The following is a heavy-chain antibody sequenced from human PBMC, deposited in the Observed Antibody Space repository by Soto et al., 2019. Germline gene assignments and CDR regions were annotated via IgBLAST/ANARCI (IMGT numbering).Heavy chain of an antibody. Sequence: GGSLRLSCAASGFTFSSYAMHWVRQAPGKGLEWVAVISYDGSNKYYADSVKGRFTISRDNAKNSLYLQMNSLRAEDTAVYYCARDAAAAGTLDWFDPWGQGTLVTV. V-gene: IGHV3-30-3*01. J-gene: IGHJ5*02. CDR3: ARDAAAAGTLDWFDP. CDR2: ISYDGSNK. D-gene: IGHD6-13*01. CDR1: GFTFSSYA.